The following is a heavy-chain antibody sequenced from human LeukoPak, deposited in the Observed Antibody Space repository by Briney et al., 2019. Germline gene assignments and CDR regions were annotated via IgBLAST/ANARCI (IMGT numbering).Heavy chain of an antibody. D-gene: IGHD3-10*01. CDR2: IKQDGSEK. J-gene: IGHJ5*02. CDR1: GFTFSYYW. V-gene: IGHV3-7*01. Sequence: PGGSLRLSCAASGFTFSYYWMSWVRQAPGKGLEWVANIKQDGSEKYYVDSVKGRFTISRDNAKNSLYLQMNSLRAEDTAVYYCARVGLQLLWFGEFHPWGQGTLVTVSS. CDR3: ARVGLQLLWFGEFHP.